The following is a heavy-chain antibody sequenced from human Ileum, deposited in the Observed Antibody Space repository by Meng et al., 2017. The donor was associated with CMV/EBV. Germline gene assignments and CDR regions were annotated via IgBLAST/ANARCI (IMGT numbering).Heavy chain of an antibody. CDR2: IYHSGST. CDR1: GGSITSSNW. J-gene: IGHJ4*02. CDR3: ARALYSSGWMGTG. V-gene: IGHV4-4*02. Sequence: SETLSLTCAVSGGSITSSNWWTWVRLPPGKGLEWIGEIYHSGSTNYNPSLKSRVTISGDKSKNQFSLKLSSVTAADTAVYYCARALYSSGWMGTGWGQGTLVTVS. D-gene: IGHD6-19*01.